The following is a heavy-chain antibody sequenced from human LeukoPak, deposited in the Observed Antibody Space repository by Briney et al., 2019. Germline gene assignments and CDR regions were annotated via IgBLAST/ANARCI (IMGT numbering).Heavy chain of an antibody. CDR1: GGSISGYY. CDR3: ARDLYGDYPRGYYGMDV. Sequence: SETLSLTCTVSGGSISGYYWSWIRQPPGKGLEWIGYIYYSGSTNYNPSLKSRVTISVDTSKNQFSPKLSSVTAADTAVYYCARDLYGDYPRGYYGMDVWGKGTTVTVSS. V-gene: IGHV4-59*01. CDR2: IYYSGST. J-gene: IGHJ6*04. D-gene: IGHD4-17*01.